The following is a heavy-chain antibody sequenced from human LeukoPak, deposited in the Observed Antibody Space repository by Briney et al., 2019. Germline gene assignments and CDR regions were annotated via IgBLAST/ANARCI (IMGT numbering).Heavy chain of an antibody. CDR2: ISYDGSNK. CDR3: AKILGTRGVISRYYYYGMDV. Sequence: GGSLRLSCAASGFTFSSYDMHWVRQAPGKGLEWVAVISYDGSNKYYADSVKGRFTISRDNSKNTLYLQMNSLRAEDTAVYYCAKILGTRGVISRYYYYGMDVWGQGTTVTVSS. V-gene: IGHV3-30*18. CDR1: GFTFSSYD. J-gene: IGHJ6*02. D-gene: IGHD3-10*01.